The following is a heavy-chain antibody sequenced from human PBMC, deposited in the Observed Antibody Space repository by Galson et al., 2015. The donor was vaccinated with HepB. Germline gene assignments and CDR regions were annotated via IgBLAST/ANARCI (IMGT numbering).Heavy chain of an antibody. D-gene: IGHD5-18*01. Sequence: SLRLSCAASGFAFHTYNMNWVRLAPGKGLEWVPYIDSVSVNRYYSDSVQGRFTISRDNAKNSLYLQMNGLRAEDTAIYFCARRGYSYGARSNYFYFGLDVWGQGTTVTVSS. V-gene: IGHV3-48*01. CDR1: GFAFHTYN. CDR2: IDSVSVNR. CDR3: ARRGYSYGARSNYFYFGLDV. J-gene: IGHJ6*02.